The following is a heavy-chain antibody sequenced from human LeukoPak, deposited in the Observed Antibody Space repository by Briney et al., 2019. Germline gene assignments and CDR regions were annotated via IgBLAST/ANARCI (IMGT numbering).Heavy chain of an antibody. J-gene: IGHJ3*02. CDR2: IHYSGSA. CDR1: GGSISSFY. D-gene: IGHD2-2*01. V-gene: IGHV4-59*01. CDR3: ARDTVVPAAIRAFDI. Sequence: SETLSLTCAVSGGSISSFYWSWVRQPPGKGLEWIGNIHYSGSANYNPSLRSRVTISVDTSKTQFSLRLTSVTAADTAVYYCARDTVVPAAIRAFDIWGQGTMVTVSS.